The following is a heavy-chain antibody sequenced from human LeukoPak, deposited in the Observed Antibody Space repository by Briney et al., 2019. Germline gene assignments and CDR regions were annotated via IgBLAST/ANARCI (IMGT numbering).Heavy chain of an antibody. CDR3: ARVRAAAGGWFDP. V-gene: IGHV1-2*02. Sequence: GASVKVSCKASGYTFTGYYMHWVRQAPGQGLEWMGWINPNSGGTNCAQKFQGRVTMTRDTSISTAYMELSRLRSDDTAVYYCARVRAAAGGWFDPWGQGTLVTVSS. CDR1: GYTFTGYY. CDR2: INPNSGGT. J-gene: IGHJ5*02. D-gene: IGHD6-13*01.